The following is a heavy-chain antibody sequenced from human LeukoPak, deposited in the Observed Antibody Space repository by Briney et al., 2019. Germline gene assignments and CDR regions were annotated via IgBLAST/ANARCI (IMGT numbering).Heavy chain of an antibody. CDR1: GYTFTGYY. V-gene: IGHV1-2*02. D-gene: IGHD2-15*01. Sequence: ASVKVSCKASGYTFTGYYMHWVRQAPGQGLEWMGWINPNSGGTNYAQKFQGRVTMTTDTSTSTAYMELRSLRSDDTAVYYCARDYAGYCSGGSCYGGYWGQGTLVTVSS. J-gene: IGHJ4*02. CDR3: ARDYAGYCSGGSCYGGY. CDR2: INPNSGGT.